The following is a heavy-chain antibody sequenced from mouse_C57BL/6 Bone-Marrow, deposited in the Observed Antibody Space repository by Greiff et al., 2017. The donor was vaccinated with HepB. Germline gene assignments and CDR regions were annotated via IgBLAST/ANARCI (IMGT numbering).Heavy chain of an antibody. D-gene: IGHD2-1*01. V-gene: IGHV2-9-1*01. CDR2: IWTGGGT. J-gene: IGHJ4*01. CDR3: ARRVYYGNLYAMDY. CDR1: GFSLTSYA. Sequence: VKLVESGPGLVAPSQSLSITCTVSGFSLTSYAISWVRQPPGKGLEWLGVIWTGGGTNYNSALKSRLSISKDNSKSQVFLKMNSLQTDDTARYYCARRVYYGNLYAMDYWGQGTSVTVSS.